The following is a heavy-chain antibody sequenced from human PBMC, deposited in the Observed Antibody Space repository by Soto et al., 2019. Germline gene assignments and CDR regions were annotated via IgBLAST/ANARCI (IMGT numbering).Heavy chain of an antibody. Sequence: PSETLSLTCTVSGGSISSYYWSWIRQPPGKGLEWIGYIYYSGSTNYNPSLKSRVTISVDTSKNQFSLKLSSVTAADTAVYYCAGGSLYYYDSSDLFDYWGQGTLVTVSS. CDR3: AGGSLYYYDSSDLFDY. J-gene: IGHJ4*02. CDR2: IYYSGST. V-gene: IGHV4-59*01. D-gene: IGHD3-22*01. CDR1: GGSISSYY.